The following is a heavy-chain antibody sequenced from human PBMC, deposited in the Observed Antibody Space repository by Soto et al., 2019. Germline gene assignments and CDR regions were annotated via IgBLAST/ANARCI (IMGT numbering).Heavy chain of an antibody. CDR3: ARGEYSGYDYSYYYYGMDV. CDR1: GFTFSSYG. Sequence: GGSLRLSCAASGFTFSSYGMHWVRQAPGKGLEWVAVIWYDGSNKYYADSVKGRFTISRDNSKNTLYLQMNSLRAEDTAVYYCARGEYSGYDYSYYYYGMDVWGQGTTVTVSS. V-gene: IGHV3-33*01. D-gene: IGHD5-12*01. J-gene: IGHJ6*02. CDR2: IWYDGSNK.